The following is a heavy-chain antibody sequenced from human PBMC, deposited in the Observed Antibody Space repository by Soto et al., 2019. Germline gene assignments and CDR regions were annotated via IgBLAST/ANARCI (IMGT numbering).Heavy chain of an antibody. CDR2: ISQDGINT. D-gene: IGHD2-15*01. CDR1: GFTFNTYP. CDR3: SCVPDGPKVGAAVSLDS. V-gene: IGHV3-30*04. Sequence: QVRLVESGGGVVQPGRSLRLSCAASGFTFNTYPMHWVRQAPGKGLEWEGVISQDGINTYYKDCVKGRFTISRDNSKNTVCLEMYSLRAADTAVYFCSCVPDGPKVGAAVSLDSWGQGTLVTVSS. J-gene: IGHJ4*02.